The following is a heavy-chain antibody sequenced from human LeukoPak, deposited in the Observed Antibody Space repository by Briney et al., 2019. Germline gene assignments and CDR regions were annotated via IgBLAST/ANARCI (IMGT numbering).Heavy chain of an antibody. CDR2: IYSGGST. D-gene: IGHD3-10*01. V-gene: IGHV3-53*01. Sequence: GGSLRLSCAASGFTVSSNYMSWVRQAPGKGLEWVSVIYSGGSTYYADSVKGRFTISRDNSKNTLYLQMNSLRAEGTAVYYCARDDLDGSGSYLGMDVWGQGTTVTVSS. CDR3: ARDDLDGSGSYLGMDV. CDR1: GFTVSSNY. J-gene: IGHJ6*02.